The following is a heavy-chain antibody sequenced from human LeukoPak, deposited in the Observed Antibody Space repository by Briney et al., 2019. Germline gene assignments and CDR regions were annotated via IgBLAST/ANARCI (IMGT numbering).Heavy chain of an antibody. CDR2: TYYRPKWYN. V-gene: IGHV6-1*01. CDR1: GDSVSSNSAA. D-gene: IGHD3-10*01. J-gene: IGHJ6*02. Sequence: SQTLSLTCAISGDSVSSNSAAWNWIRQSPSRGLEWLGRTYYRPKWYNDYAVSVKSRITINPDTSKNQFSLQLNSVTPEDTAVYYCAREATFGEPLLYYYYGMDVWGQGTTVTVSS. CDR3: AREATFGEPLLYYYYGMDV.